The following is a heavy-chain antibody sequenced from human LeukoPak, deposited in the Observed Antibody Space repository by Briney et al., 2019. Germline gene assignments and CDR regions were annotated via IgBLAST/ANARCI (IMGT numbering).Heavy chain of an antibody. J-gene: IGHJ3*02. Sequence: SETLSLTCTVSGGSISSSSDYWGWIREPPGKGLEWIGSIYYSGSTYYNPSLKSRVTISVDTSKNQFSLKLSSVTAADTAVYYCAALRGSPIDIWGQGTMVTVSS. CDR3: AALRGSPIDI. V-gene: IGHV4-39*01. CDR1: GGSISSSSDY. D-gene: IGHD3-10*01. CDR2: IYYSGST.